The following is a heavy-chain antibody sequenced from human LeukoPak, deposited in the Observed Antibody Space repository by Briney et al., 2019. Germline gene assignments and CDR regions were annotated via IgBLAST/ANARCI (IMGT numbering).Heavy chain of an antibody. J-gene: IGHJ4*02. CDR3: ARDAQRGFDYSNSLQY. D-gene: IGHD4-11*01. V-gene: IGHV3-33*01. Sequence: PGGSLRLSCAAAGFTFSHYAMHWVRQAPGKGLQWVAVIWSDGTNKYYAASVKGRFTISRDDSDKTVYLQMNSLRPEDTGVYYCARDAQRGFDYSNSLQYWGQGTLVTVST. CDR2: IWSDGTNK. CDR1: GFTFSHYA.